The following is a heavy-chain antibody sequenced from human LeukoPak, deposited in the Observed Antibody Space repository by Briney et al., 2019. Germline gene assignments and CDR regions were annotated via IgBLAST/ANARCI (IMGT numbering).Heavy chain of an antibody. CDR2: INHSGST. CDR1: GGSISGTNW. Sequence: SGTLSLTCGVSGGSISGTNWWSWVRQPPGQGLEWIGEINHSGSTNYNPSLKSRVTISVDTSKNQFSLKLSSVTAADTAVYYCARGRHRYCTNGVCPHPTLGYWGQGTLVTVSS. D-gene: IGHD2-8*01. J-gene: IGHJ4*02. V-gene: IGHV4-4*02. CDR3: ARGRHRYCTNGVCPHPTLGY.